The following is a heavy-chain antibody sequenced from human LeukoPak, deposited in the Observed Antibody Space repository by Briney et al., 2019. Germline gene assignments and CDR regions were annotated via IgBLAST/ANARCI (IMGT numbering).Heavy chain of an antibody. D-gene: IGHD4-17*01. V-gene: IGHV1-46*01. J-gene: IGHJ4*02. CDR3: ARNPVTTKYFDY. CDR1: GYTFTSYY. CDR2: INPSGGST. Sequence: ASVKVSCKASGYTFTSYYMHLVRQAPGQGLEWMGIINPSGGSTRYAQKFQGRVTMTRDTSTSTVYMELSSLRSEDTAVYYCARNPVTTKYFDYWGQGTLVTVSS.